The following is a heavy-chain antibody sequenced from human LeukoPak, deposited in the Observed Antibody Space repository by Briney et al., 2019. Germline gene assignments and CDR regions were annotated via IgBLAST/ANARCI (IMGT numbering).Heavy chain of an antibody. V-gene: IGHV1-18*01. CDR2: ISGNGGAT. CDR1: GYPFYIYG. Sequence: PGASVKVSCKASGYPFYIYGLSWVRQAPGQGLEWMGQISGNGGATKYAQRLQGRVTMTTDTVTSTAYLELTSLTSDDTAVYYCARDVPDFWSGFDSWGQGTLVTVSP. D-gene: IGHD3-3*01. J-gene: IGHJ4*02. CDR3: ARDVPDFWSGFDS.